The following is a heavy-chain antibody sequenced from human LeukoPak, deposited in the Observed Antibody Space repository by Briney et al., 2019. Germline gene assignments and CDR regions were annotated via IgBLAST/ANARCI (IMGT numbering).Heavy chain of an antibody. Sequence: GGSLRLSCAASGFTFSSYGMHWVRQAPGKGLEWVAFIRYDGTNKYFADFVKGRFTMSRDNSKNTLYLQMNSLRAEDTAVYYCAKDPFYYDSSSDYYYYMDVWGKGTTVTISS. V-gene: IGHV3-30*02. CDR1: GFTFSSYG. D-gene: IGHD3-22*01. J-gene: IGHJ6*03. CDR2: IRYDGTNK. CDR3: AKDPFYYDSSSDYYYYMDV.